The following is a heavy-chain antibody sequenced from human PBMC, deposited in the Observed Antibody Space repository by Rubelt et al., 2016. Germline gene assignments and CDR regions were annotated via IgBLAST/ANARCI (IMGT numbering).Heavy chain of an antibody. Sequence: GFTLNNYWMHWVRQAPGKGLEWVAWISSTSAYMNTAQSVKGRFTISRDNAKNSLYLEMNSLRAEDTAVYYCARYGSGRNYVDPFDYWGQGTMVTVSS. J-gene: IGHJ4*02. CDR3: ARYGSGRNYVDPFDY. CDR2: ISSTSAYM. CDR1: GFTLNNYW. V-gene: IGHV3-11*06. D-gene: IGHD3-10*01.